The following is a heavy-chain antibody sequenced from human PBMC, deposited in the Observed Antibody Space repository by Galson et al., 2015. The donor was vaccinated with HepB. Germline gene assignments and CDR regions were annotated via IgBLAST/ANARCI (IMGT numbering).Heavy chain of an antibody. V-gene: IGHV4-34*01. J-gene: IGHJ4*02. CDR2: INHSGNT. CDR1: GGSFSSYY. Sequence: TLSLTCAVYGGSFSSYYWSWIRQPPGKGLEWIGEINHSGNTNYNPSLKSRVTFSVDTSKNQFSLKLSSVTAADTAVYYCARAPPFDSSGYYYDYWGQGTLVTVSS. CDR3: ARAPPFDSSGYYYDY. D-gene: IGHD3-22*01.